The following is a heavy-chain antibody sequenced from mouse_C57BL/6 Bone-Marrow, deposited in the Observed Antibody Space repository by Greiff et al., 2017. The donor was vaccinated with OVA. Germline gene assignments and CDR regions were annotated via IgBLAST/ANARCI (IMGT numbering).Heavy chain of an antibody. J-gene: IGHJ4*01. CDR3: ARGNMVTSRRYAMDY. V-gene: IGHV1-53*01. D-gene: IGHD2-2*01. CDR2: INPSNGGT. Sequence: QVHVKQSGTELVKPGASVKLSCKASGYTFTSYWMHWVKQRPGQGLEWIGNINPSNGGTNYNEKFKSKATLTVDKSSSTAYMQLSSLTSEDSAVYYCARGNMVTSRRYAMDYWGQGTSVTVSS. CDR1: GYTFTSYW.